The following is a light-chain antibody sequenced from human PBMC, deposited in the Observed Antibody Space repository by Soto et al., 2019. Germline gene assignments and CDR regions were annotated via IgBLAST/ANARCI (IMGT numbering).Light chain of an antibody. Sequence: EIVMTQSPATLCVSPGERVTLSCRASQSVSSNLAWYQQKPGQAPSLLMYGVSTRATGIPARFSGSGSGTEFTLTISSLQSEDFAVYYCQQYNRWPPWTFGQGTKVEIK. CDR3: QQYNRWPPWT. CDR1: QSVSSN. CDR2: GVS. V-gene: IGKV3-15*01. J-gene: IGKJ1*01.